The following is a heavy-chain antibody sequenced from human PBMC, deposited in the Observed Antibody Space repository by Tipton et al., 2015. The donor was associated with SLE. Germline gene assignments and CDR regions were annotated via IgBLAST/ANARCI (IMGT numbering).Heavy chain of an antibody. CDR1: GGSISSGGYY. CDR2: IYYSGST. D-gene: IGHD3-10*01. J-gene: IGHJ5*02. V-gene: IGHV4-31*03. Sequence: LSLTCTVSGGSISSGGYYWTWIRQLPGKGLEWIGYIYYSGSTYYNPSLKSRVTVSLDTSKNQFSLKLSSVTAADTAVYYCARETSQLLWFGGTGSEYNWFDPWGQGTLVTVSS. CDR3: ARETSQLLWFGGTGSEYNWFDP.